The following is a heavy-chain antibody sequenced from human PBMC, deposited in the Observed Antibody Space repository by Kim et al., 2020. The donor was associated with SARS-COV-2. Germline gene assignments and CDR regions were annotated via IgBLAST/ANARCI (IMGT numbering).Heavy chain of an antibody. J-gene: IGHJ6*02. CDR2: IYYSGST. CDR3: ARVIAAAGRRVSYYYGMDV. V-gene: IGHV4-31*03. D-gene: IGHD6-13*01. Sequence: SETLSLTCTVSGGSISSGGYYWSWIRQHPGKGLEWIGYIYYSGSTYYNPSLKSRVTISVDTSKNQFSLKLSSVTAADTAVYYCARVIAAAGRRVSYYYGMDVWGQGTTVTVSS. CDR1: GGSISSGGYY.